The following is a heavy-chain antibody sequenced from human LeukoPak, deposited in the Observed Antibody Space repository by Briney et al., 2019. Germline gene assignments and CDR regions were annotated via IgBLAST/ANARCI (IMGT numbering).Heavy chain of an antibody. J-gene: IGHJ6*02. CDR3: AREDSGGSGSSYYYYYGMDV. V-gene: IGHV1-69*01. CDR1: GGTFSSYA. CDR2: IIPIFGTA. D-gene: IGHD3-10*01. Sequence: SVKVSCKASGGTFSSYAISWVRQTPGQGPEWMGGIIPIFGTANYAQKFQGRVTITADESTSTAYMELSSLRSEDTAVYYCAREDSGGSGSSYYYYYGMDVWGQGTTVTVSS.